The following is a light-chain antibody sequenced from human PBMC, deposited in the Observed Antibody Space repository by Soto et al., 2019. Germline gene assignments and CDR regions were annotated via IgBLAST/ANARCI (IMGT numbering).Light chain of an antibody. CDR1: QSVSSN. J-gene: IGKJ5*01. CDR3: QQYNNWPPIT. V-gene: IGKV3-15*01. Sequence: EIVMTQSPATLSVSPGERATLSCRASQSVSSNLAWYQQKPGQAPRLLIYGASTRATGIPARFSGSGYGTEFTLTIRRLQSEDFAVYYCQQYNNWPPITFGQGTRLEIK. CDR2: GAS.